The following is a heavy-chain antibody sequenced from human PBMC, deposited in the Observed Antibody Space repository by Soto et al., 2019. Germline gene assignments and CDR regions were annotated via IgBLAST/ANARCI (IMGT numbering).Heavy chain of an antibody. CDR2: IYYSGST. D-gene: IGHD3-3*01. CDR3: ARERVLRFLEWRTNYGMDV. V-gene: IGHV4-61*01. Sequence: SETLSLTCTVSGGSVSSGSYYWSWIRQPPGKGLEWIGYIYYSGSTNYNPFLKSRVTISVDTSKNQFSLKLSSVTAADTAVYYCARERVLRFLEWRTNYGMDVWGQGTTVTVSS. CDR1: GGSVSSGSYY. J-gene: IGHJ6*02.